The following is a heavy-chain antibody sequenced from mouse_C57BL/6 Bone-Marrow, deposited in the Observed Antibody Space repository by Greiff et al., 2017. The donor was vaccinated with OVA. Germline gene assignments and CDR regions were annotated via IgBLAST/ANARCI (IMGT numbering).Heavy chain of an antibody. D-gene: IGHD2-4*01. J-gene: IGHJ4*01. CDR3: ARDADDYDDYAMDY. Sequence: EVRLVESGGGLVQSGRSLRLSCATSGFTFSDFYMEWVRQAPGKGLEWIAASRNKANDYTTEYSASVKGRFIVSRDTSQSILYLQMKALRAEDTASDYCARDADDYDDYAMDYWGQGTSVTVSS. CDR1: GFTFSDFY. CDR2: SRNKANDYTT. V-gene: IGHV7-1*01.